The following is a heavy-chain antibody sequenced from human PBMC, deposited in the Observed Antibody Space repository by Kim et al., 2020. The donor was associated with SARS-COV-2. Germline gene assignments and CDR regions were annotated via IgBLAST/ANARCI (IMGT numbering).Heavy chain of an antibody. J-gene: IGHJ4*02. CDR3: PRGMPPIDSSGYYVDY. V-gene: IGHV4-34*01. Sequence: SETLSLTCAVYGGSFSGYYWSWIRQPPGKGREWIGEINHRGSTNYNPSLKSRATIPVDTSKNQSSRKLSSVTAADTAVYYCPRGMPPIDSSGYYVDYWGQGALVTVSS. CDR1: GGSFSGYY. D-gene: IGHD3-22*01. CDR2: INHRGST.